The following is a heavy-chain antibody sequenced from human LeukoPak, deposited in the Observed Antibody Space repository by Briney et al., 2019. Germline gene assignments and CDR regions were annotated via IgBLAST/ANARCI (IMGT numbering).Heavy chain of an antibody. CDR3: ARDKVVEMATIIPLDAFDI. D-gene: IGHD5-24*01. CDR1: GGSFSGYY. V-gene: IGHV4-4*07. J-gene: IGHJ3*02. Sequence: SETLSLTCAVSGGSFSGYYWSWIRQPAGKGLEWIGRIYTSGSTNYNPSLKSRVTISVDTSKNQFSLKLSSVTAADTAVYYCARDKVVEMATIIPLDAFDIWGQGTMVTVSS. CDR2: IYTSGST.